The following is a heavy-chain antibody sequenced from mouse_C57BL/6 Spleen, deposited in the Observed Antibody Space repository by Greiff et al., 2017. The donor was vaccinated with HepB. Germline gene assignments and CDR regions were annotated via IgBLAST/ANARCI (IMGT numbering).Heavy chain of an antibody. V-gene: IGHV5-12*01. CDR3: ARHSLYYYDLSYAMDD. D-gene: IGHD2-4*01. CDR1: GFTFSDYY. Sequence: EVMLVESGGGLVQPGGSLKLSCAASGFTFSDYYMYWVRQTPEKRLEWVAYISNGGGSTYYPDTVKGRFTISRDNAKKTLYLQMSRLKSEDTAMYYCARHSLYYYDLSYAMDDWGQGTSVTVSS. J-gene: IGHJ4*01. CDR2: ISNGGGST.